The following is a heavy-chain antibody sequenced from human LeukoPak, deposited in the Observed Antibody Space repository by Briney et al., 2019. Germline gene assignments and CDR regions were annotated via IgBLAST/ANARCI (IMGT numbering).Heavy chain of an antibody. CDR2: ITGSGGKT. D-gene: IGHD3-9*01. CDR3: AKLWYCEIVSGYYDSYD. V-gene: IGHV3-23*02. J-gene: IGHJ1*01. CDR1: VFTFINYV. Sequence: GASLRLSCAASVFTFINYVMSWVRQAPGKGLEWVSAITGSGGKTYYGDSVEDRFTITRRNSKNTVILKMNSLRDEDTVVYYCAKLWYCEIVSGYYDSYDWGQVALVT.